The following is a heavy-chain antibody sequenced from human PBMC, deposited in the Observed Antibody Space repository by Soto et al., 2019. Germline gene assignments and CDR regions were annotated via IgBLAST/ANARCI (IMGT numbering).Heavy chain of an antibody. Sequence: PGGSLRLSCAASGFTFSNYAMNWVRQGPGKGLEWVSAISGSGGSTYYADSVKGRFTISRDNSKNTLYLQMNSLRAEDTAVYYCAKVRGYGSGSYYRFFDYWGQGTLVTVSS. J-gene: IGHJ4*02. CDR2: ISGSGGST. CDR3: AKVRGYGSGSYYRFFDY. CDR1: GFTFSNYA. V-gene: IGHV3-23*01. D-gene: IGHD3-10*01.